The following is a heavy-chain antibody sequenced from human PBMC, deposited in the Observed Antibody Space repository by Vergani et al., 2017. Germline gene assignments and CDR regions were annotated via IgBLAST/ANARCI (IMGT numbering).Heavy chain of an antibody. D-gene: IGHD3-22*01. Sequence: QVQLVESGGGVVQPGRSLRLSCAASGFTFSHYGMHWVRQAPGKGLEWVAVISYDGSNKYYADSVKGRFTISRDNSKNTLFLQMNSLRAEDTAVYSCAKDFIVALDRSGYPFDIWGQGTMVSVSS. V-gene: IGHV3-30*18. J-gene: IGHJ3*02. CDR3: AKDFIVALDRSGYPFDI. CDR2: ISYDGSNK. CDR1: GFTFSHYG.